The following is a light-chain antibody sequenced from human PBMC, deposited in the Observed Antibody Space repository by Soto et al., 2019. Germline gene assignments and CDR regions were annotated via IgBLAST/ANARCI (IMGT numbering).Light chain of an antibody. J-gene: IGLJ2*01. CDR2: DVS. CDR1: NSDIGGYNY. V-gene: IGLV2-11*01. CDR3: CSYAGTYTFVL. Sequence: QSALTQPRSMSGSPGQSVTISCTGTNSDIGGYNYVSWYQQHPGKAPKLMIYDVSERPSGVPHRFSGSKSGSTASLTISGLQAEDEADYYCCSYAGTYTFVLFGGGTKLTVL.